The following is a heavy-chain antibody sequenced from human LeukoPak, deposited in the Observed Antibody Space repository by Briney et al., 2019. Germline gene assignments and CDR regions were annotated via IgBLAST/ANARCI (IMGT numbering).Heavy chain of an antibody. V-gene: IGHV4-59*08. D-gene: IGHD6-6*01. CDR3: ARHGGGAARGLDY. J-gene: IGHJ4*02. CDR2: IYYSGST. CDR1: GGSISSYY. Sequence: SETLSLTCTVSGGSISSYYWSWIRQPPGKGLEWIGYIYYSGSTKYNPSLKSRVTISVDTSKNQFSLKLTSVTAADTAVYYCARHGGGAARGLDYWGQGTLVTVSS.